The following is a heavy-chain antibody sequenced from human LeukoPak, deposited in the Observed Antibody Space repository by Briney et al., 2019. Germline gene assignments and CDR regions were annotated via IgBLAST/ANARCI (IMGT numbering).Heavy chain of an antibody. J-gene: IGHJ5*02. CDR2: IKQDGSEK. Sequence: GGSLRLSCAASGFTFSSYWMSWVRQAPGKGLEWVANIKQDGSEKYYVDSVKGRFTISRDNAKNSLYLQMNSLRAEDTAVYYCARVGQDTAMDRRTKNWFDPWGQGTLVTVSS. D-gene: IGHD5-18*01. CDR1: GFTFSSYW. CDR3: ARVGQDTAMDRRTKNWFDP. V-gene: IGHV3-7*01.